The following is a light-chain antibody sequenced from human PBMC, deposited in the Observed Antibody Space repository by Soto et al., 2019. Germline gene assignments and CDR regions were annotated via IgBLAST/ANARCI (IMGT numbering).Light chain of an antibody. CDR3: QQYNNWPPVVLT. CDR2: GAS. J-gene: IGKJ4*01. V-gene: IGKV3-20*01. Sequence: IVLSQSPGTLSLSTGERAILSCRASQSVCSSYLAWYQQKPGQAPRLLIYGASSRATGIPDRFSGSGSGTEFTLTISSLQSEDFAVYYCQQYNNWPPVVLTFGGGTKVDIK. CDR1: QSVCSSY.